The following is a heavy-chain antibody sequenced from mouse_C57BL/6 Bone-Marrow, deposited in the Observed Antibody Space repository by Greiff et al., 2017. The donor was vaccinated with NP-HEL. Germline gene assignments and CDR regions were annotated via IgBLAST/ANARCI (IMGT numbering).Heavy chain of an antibody. CDR3: TEVGDFDY. Sequence: EVKLMESGGGLVQPGGSMKLSCVASGFTFSNYWMNWVRQSPEKGLEWVAQIRLKSDNYATHYAESVKGRFTISRDDYKSSVYLQMNNLRAEDTGIYYCTEVGDFDYWGQGTTLTVSS. CDR2: IRLKSDNYAT. D-gene: IGHD1-1*02. CDR1: GFTFSNYW. V-gene: IGHV6-3*01. J-gene: IGHJ2*01.